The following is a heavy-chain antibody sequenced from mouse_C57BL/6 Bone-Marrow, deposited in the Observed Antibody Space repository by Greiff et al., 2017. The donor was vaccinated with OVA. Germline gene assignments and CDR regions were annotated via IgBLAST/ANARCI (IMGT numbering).Heavy chain of an antibody. J-gene: IGHJ2*01. CDR1: GFTFSDYY. Sequence: EVKVVESGGGLVQPGGSLKLSCAASGFTFSDYYMYWVRQTPEKRLEWVAYISNGGGSNYYTDTVKGRFTISRYNAKNPLYLQMRRLKSEDTAMYYCARHGYFDYWGQGTTLTVSS. CDR2: ISNGGGSN. CDR3: ARHGYFDY. V-gene: IGHV5-12*01.